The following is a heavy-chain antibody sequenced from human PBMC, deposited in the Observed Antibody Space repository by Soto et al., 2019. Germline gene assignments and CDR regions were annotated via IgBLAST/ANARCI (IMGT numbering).Heavy chain of an antibody. V-gene: IGHV3-30*18. CDR3: VKRRNGASWMILYS. D-gene: IGHD2-15*01. CDR1: GFTFSSYS. CDR2: ISYDGSNK. J-gene: IGHJ4*02. Sequence: GGSLRLSCAASGFTFSSYSMNWVRQAPGKGLEWVAVISYDGSNKYYADSVKGRFTISRDNPRNTVYLQMSSLRTEDTAVYYCVKRRNGASWMILYSWGQGTLVTVSS.